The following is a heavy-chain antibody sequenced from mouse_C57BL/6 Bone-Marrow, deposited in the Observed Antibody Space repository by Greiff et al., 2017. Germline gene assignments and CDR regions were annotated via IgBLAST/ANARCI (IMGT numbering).Heavy chain of an antibody. Sequence: VQLQQSGAELVRPGSSVKLSCKASGYTFTSYWMDWVKQRPGQGLEWIGNIYPSDSETHYNQKFKDKATLTVDKSSSTAYMQLSSLTSEDSAVYYCARPYGSSSAWFAYWGQGTLVTVSA. CDR2: IYPSDSET. D-gene: IGHD1-1*01. J-gene: IGHJ3*01. V-gene: IGHV1-61*01. CDR3: ARPYGSSSAWFAY. CDR1: GYTFTSYW.